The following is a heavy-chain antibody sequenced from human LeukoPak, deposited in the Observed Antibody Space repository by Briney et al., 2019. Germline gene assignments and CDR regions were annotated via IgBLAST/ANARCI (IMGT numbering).Heavy chain of an antibody. CDR2: ISPNSGGI. J-gene: IGHJ5*02. Sequence: ASVKVSCKASGSTFTDNYIHWVRQAPGQGLEWMGWISPNSGGINYARKFQGRVTMTRDTSIGTAYMELSSLRSDDTAVYYCATAGHCSGGSRSDWFDPWGQGTLVTVSS. CDR3: ATAGHCSGGSRSDWFDP. CDR1: GSTFTDNY. D-gene: IGHD2-15*01. V-gene: IGHV1-2*02.